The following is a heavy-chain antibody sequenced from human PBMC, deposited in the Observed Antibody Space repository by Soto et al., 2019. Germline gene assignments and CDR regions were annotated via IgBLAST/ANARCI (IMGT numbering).Heavy chain of an antibody. D-gene: IGHD5-18*01. CDR2: INTNNSNT. J-gene: IGHJ6*02. Sequence: ASVKVSCKCSGYTFSSYGISWVRQPPGQEREGMGRINTNNSNTNYEEKVQGRVTMTTDTSTRTVYMELRSLRSDDTAVYVCARDRNTAMEHSIYYYCGMDFWGPGTTVTVSS. V-gene: IGHV1-18*01. CDR3: ARDRNTAMEHSIYYYCGMDF. CDR1: GYTFSSYG.